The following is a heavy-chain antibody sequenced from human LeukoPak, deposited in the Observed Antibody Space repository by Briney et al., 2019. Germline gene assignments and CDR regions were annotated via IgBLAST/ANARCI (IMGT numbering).Heavy chain of an antibody. J-gene: IGHJ3*01. D-gene: IGHD6-6*01. V-gene: IGHV4-59*08. CDR2: IYYSGTT. CDR3: AREYSSSSGRRAFDV. CDR1: GGSISSYY. Sequence: TSETLSLTCTVSGGSISSYYWGWIRQPPGKGLEWIGYIYYSGTTNYNPSLKSRVTISVDTSKNQFSLKLSSVTAADTAVYYCAREYSSSSGRRAFDVWGQGTMVTVSS.